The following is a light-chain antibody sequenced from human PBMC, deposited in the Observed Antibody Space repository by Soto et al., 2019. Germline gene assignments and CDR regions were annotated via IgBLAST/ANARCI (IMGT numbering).Light chain of an antibody. V-gene: IGKV1-39*01. CDR3: QQSYCTHIT. Sequence: DLQMTQSPSSLSASVGDRVTITCRASQSISSYLHRYQQKPGKASKLLIYAASSLQSGVPPRFSGSGSGTDFTLTISSLQPEDFATYYCQQSYCTHITVGPGTKVDS. CDR2: AAS. CDR1: QSISSY. J-gene: IGKJ3*01.